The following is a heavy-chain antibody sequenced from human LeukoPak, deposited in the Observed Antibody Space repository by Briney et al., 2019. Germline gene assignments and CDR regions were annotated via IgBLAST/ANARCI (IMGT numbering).Heavy chain of an antibody. J-gene: IGHJ4*02. Sequence: GGSLRPSCAASGFTFSDYYMSWIRQAPGKGLEWVSYISSSGSTIYYADSVKGRFTISRDNAKNSLYLQMNSLRAEDTAVYYCARDGSDSTGYYYALWGQGTLVTVSS. CDR3: ARDGSDSTGYYYAL. CDR1: GFTFSDYY. D-gene: IGHD3-22*01. CDR2: ISSSGSTI. V-gene: IGHV3-11*04.